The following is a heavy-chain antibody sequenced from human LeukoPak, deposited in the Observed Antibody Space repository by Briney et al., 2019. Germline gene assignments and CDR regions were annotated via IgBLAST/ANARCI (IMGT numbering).Heavy chain of an antibody. CDR2: ISYDGSNK. Sequence: PGGSLRPSCAASGFTFSSYGMHWVRRAPGKGLEGVAVISYDGSNKYYADSVKGRFTISRDNSKNTLYLQMNSLRAEDTAVYYCAKPNYGDYYPLGYWGQGTLVTVSS. D-gene: IGHD4-17*01. V-gene: IGHV3-30*18. CDR1: GFTFSSYG. CDR3: AKPNYGDYYPLGY. J-gene: IGHJ4*02.